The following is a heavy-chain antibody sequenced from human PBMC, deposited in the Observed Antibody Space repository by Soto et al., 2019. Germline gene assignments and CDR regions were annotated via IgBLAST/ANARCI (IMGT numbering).Heavy chain of an antibody. V-gene: IGHV4-31*03. D-gene: IGHD4-17*01. J-gene: IGHJ4*02. CDR1: GGSFSSDSFI. Sequence: SETLSLTCSVSGGSFSSDSFIWSWVRQFPGKGLEWIGYINYSGTTYYNPSLRSRITMSVDTSKNQFSLNLSSVTAADTAVYYCARTTAVPNSLRSRYFFDYWGQGTLVTVSS. CDR3: ARTTAVPNSLRSRYFFDY. CDR2: INYSGTT.